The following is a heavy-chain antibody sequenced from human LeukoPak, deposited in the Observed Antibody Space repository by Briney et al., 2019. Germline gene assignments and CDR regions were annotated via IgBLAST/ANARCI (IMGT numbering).Heavy chain of an antibody. Sequence: GGSLRLSCAASGFTFPNFWMTWVRQAPGKGLEWVASMSQDGSEKFYVDSVKGRFTISRDNGKNSLHLQMNSLRAEDTAAYYCARGGGADWGQGTLVTVSS. J-gene: IGHJ4*02. CDR2: MSQDGSEK. V-gene: IGHV3-7*01. D-gene: IGHD3-16*01. CDR1: GFTFPNFW. CDR3: ARGGGAD.